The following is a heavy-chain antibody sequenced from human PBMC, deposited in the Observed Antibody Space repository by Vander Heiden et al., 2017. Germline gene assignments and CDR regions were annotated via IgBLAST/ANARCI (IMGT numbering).Heavy chain of an antibody. D-gene: IGHD3-22*01. V-gene: IGHV3-21*01. CDR2: ISSSSSYI. CDR1: GFTFSSYS. J-gene: IGHJ5*02. Sequence: EVPLLTSGGGLFKPGDSLRLSCAASGFTFSSYSMNWVRQAPGKGLEWVSSISSSSSYIYYADSVKGRFTISRDNAKNSLYLQMNSLRAEDTAVYYCARKIVGRPFDPWGQGTLVTVSS. CDR3: ARKIVGRPFDP.